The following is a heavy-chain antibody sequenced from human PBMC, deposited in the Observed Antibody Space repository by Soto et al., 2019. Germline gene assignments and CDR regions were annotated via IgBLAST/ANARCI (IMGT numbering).Heavy chain of an antibody. CDR2: IYYSGST. CDR3: ARAPRGNYGYPSYFDY. D-gene: IGHD3-10*01. V-gene: IGHV4-59*01. Sequence: PSETLSLTCTVSGVSISSYYWIWIRQPPGKGLEWIGYIYYSGSTNYNPSLKSRVTISVDTSKNQFSLKLSSVTAADTAVYYCARAPRGNYGYPSYFDYWGQGTLVTVSS. J-gene: IGHJ4*02. CDR1: GVSISSYY.